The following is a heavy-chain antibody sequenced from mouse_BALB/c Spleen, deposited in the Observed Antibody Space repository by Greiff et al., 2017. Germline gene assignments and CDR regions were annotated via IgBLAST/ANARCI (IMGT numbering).Heavy chain of an antibody. J-gene: IGHJ4*01. V-gene: IGHV5-4*02. CDR3: ARDLGYGNYNYAMDY. CDR2: ISDGGSYT. D-gene: IGHD2-10*02. Sequence: EVQLMESGGGLVKPGGSLKLSCAASGFTFSDYYMYWVRQTPEKRLEWVATISDGGSYTYYPDSVKGRFTISRDNAKNNLYLQMSSLKSEDTAMYYCARDLGYGNYNYAMDYWGQGTSVTVSS. CDR1: GFTFSDYY.